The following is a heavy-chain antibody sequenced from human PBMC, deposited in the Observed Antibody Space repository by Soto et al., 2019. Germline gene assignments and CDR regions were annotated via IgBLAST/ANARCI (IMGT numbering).Heavy chain of an antibody. Sequence: QVQLQESGPGLVKPSGTLSLTCAVSGDSITNSNWWSWVRQAPGKGLEWIGEIYHSGATTYNPSLKSRATISVDPSNNKFYLTLASVNSAGTAVYFCARDLGTGTDYWGQGTLVTVAS. CDR2: IYHSGAT. J-gene: IGHJ4*02. V-gene: IGHV4-4*02. CDR3: ARDLGTGTDY. D-gene: IGHD1-1*01. CDR1: GDSITNSNW.